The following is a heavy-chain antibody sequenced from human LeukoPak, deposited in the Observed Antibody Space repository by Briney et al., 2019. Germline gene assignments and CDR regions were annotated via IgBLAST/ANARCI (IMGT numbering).Heavy chain of an antibody. CDR1: GGSISSYY. CDR3: ARFGGRQLAAPYYYYYGMDV. CDR2: IYYSGST. Sequence: PSETLSLTCTVSGGSISSYYWSWIRQPPGKGLEWIGYIYYSGSTNYNPSLKSRVTISVDTSKNQFSLKLSSVTAADTAVYYCARFGGRQLAAPYYYYYGMDVWGQGTTVTVSS. V-gene: IGHV4-59*01. D-gene: IGHD6-6*01. J-gene: IGHJ6*02.